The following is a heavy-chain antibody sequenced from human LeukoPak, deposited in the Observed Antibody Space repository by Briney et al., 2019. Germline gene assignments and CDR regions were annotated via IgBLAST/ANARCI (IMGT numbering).Heavy chain of an antibody. D-gene: IGHD3-16*01. CDR3: ARDYIGGWNDY. J-gene: IGHJ4*02. CDR1: GFTFNNYW. Sequence: PGGSLRLSCAASGFTFNNYWMHWVRQAPGKGLVWVSRINSDGSYTSYADSVKGRFTISRDNAKNSLYLQMNSLRAEDTAVYFCARDYIGGWNDYWGQGTLVTVSS. CDR2: INSDGSYT. V-gene: IGHV3-74*01.